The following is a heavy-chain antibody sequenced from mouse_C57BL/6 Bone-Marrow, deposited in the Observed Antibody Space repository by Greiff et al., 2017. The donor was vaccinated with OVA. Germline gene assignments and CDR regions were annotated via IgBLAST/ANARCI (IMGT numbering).Heavy chain of an antibody. Sequence: VQLQQSGAELVRPGASVTLSCKASGYTFTDYEMHWVKQTPVHGLEWIGAIDPETGGTAYNQKFKGKAILTADKSSSTAYMELRSLTSEDSAVYYCTTGENLIYYDYPYWGQGTTLTVSS. CDR2: IDPETGGT. J-gene: IGHJ2*01. V-gene: IGHV1-15*01. D-gene: IGHD2-4*01. CDR1: GYTFTDYE. CDR3: TTGENLIYYDYPY.